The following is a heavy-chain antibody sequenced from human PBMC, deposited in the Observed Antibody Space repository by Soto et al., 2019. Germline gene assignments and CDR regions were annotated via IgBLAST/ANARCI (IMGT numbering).Heavy chain of an antibody. V-gene: IGHV3-48*02. CDR1: GFTFSTYI. CDR3: ARGAHYSDSTGYYAFNI. Sequence: PGGSLRLSCVASGFTFSTYIMNWVRQAPGKGLEWVSYINSNSLTIYNADSVKGRFTISRDNAKNSLYLQMDSLRDEDTAVYYCARGAHYSDSTGYYAFNIWGQGTMVTV. D-gene: IGHD3-22*01. CDR2: INSNSLTI. J-gene: IGHJ3*02.